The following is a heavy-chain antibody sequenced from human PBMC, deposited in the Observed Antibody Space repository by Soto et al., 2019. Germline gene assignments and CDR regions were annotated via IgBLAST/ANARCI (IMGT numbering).Heavy chain of an antibody. J-gene: IGHJ4*02. CDR3: ARGAYMIRGIINYYFDS. D-gene: IGHD3-10*01. Sequence: GGSLRLSCAASGFTFSSYWMHWVRQAPGKGLVWVSRINKDESSTNYADSVKGRFTISRDNAKNTLYLEVNSLRVEDTAVYYCARGAYMIRGIINYYFDSWGQGTLVTVSS. CDR2: INKDESST. CDR1: GFTFSSYW. V-gene: IGHV3-74*01.